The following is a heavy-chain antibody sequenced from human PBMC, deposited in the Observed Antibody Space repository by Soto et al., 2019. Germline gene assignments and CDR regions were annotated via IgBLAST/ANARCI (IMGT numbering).Heavy chain of an antibody. CDR3: AKGRAARGPGLYYFDY. J-gene: IGHJ4*02. CDR2: ISGSGGST. Sequence: PGGSLRLSCAASGFTFSSYWMHWVRQAPGKGLEWVSGISGSGGSTYFADSVKGRFTISRDNSKNTLYLQMNSLRAEDTAVYYCAKGRAARGPGLYYFDYWGQGTLVTVSS. CDR1: GFTFSSYW. D-gene: IGHD3-16*01. V-gene: IGHV3-23*01.